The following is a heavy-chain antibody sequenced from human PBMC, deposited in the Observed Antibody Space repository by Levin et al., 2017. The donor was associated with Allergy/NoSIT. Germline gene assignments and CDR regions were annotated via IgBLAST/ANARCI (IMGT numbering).Heavy chain of an antibody. J-gene: IGHJ6*02. V-gene: IGHV4-61*01. Sequence: SETLSLTCTVSGASVSSDPYYWTWIRQPPGKGLEWIGYIYYSGSTNFNPSLRGRFTISTDASKNQVSLKLTSVTAADTAVYYCARGQIHYYDSSGRYYYYSGMDVWGQGTTVTVSS. CDR2: IYYSGST. CDR3: ARGQIHYYDSSGRYYYYSGMDV. D-gene: IGHD3-22*01. CDR1: GASVSSDPYY.